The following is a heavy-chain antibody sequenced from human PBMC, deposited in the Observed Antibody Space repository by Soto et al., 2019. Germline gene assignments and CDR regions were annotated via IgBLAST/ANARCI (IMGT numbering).Heavy chain of an antibody. Sequence: LALTCAVSGGSISSSNWWSWVRQPPGKGLEWIGEIYHSGSTNYNPSLKSRVTISVDKSKNQFSLKLSSVTAADTAVYYCASHSNYEDYYYGMDVWGQGTTVTVSS. V-gene: IGHV4-4*02. J-gene: IGHJ6*02. CDR2: IYHSGST. CDR1: GGSISSSNW. D-gene: IGHD4-4*01. CDR3: ASHSNYEDYYYGMDV.